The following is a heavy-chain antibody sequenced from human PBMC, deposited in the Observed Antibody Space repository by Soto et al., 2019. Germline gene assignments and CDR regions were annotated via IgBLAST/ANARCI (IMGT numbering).Heavy chain of an antibody. CDR2: IRSKANSYAT. V-gene: IGHV3-73*02. D-gene: IGHD5-18*01. CDR1: GFTFSGSA. J-gene: IGHJ4*02. CDR3: TSQGYSYGFVY. Sequence: EVQLVESGGGLVQPGGSLKLSCAASGFTFSGSAMHWVRQASGKGLEWVGRIRSKANSYATAYVASGKGRFTISRDDSKNTAYLQMNSLNSEDTAVYYCTSQGYSYGFVYWGQGTLVTVSS.